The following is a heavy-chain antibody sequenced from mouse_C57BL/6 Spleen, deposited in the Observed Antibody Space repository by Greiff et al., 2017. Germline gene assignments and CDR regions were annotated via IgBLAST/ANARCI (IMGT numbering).Heavy chain of an antibody. Sequence: QVQLQQPGAELVMPGASVKLSCKASGYTFTSYWMHWVKQRPGQGLEWIGEIDPSDSYTNYNQKFKGKSTLTVDKSSSTAYMQLSSLTSEDSAVYYCARSREAMDYWGQGTSVTVSS. CDR1: GYTFTSYW. V-gene: IGHV1-69*01. J-gene: IGHJ4*01. CDR2: IDPSDSYT. CDR3: ARSREAMDY.